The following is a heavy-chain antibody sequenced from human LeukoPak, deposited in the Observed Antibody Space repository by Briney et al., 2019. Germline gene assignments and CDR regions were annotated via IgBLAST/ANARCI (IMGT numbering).Heavy chain of an antibody. J-gene: IGHJ5*02. CDR3: ARSYSSGWWFDP. CDR2: IYTSGST. CDR1: GGSISSGSYY. D-gene: IGHD6-19*01. V-gene: IGHV4-61*02. Sequence: SQTLSLTCTVSGGSISSGSYYWSWIRQPAGKGLEWIGRIYTSGSTNYNPSLKSRVTISVDTSKNQFSLKLSSVTAADTAVYYCARSYSSGWWFDPWGQGTLVTVSS.